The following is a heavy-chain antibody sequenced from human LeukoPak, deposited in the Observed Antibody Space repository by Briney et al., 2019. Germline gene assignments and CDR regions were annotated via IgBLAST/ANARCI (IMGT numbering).Heavy chain of an antibody. CDR1: GFTFYDYA. CDR3: AKDGERAYCGGDCYLDYYYGMDV. Sequence: GGSLRLSCAASGFTFYDYAMHGGRHAPGKGLEWGSGISWNSGSIVYADSVKGRFTISRDNAKNSLYLQMNSLRAEDTALYYCAKDGERAYCGGDCYLDYYYGMDVWGQGTTVTVSS. D-gene: IGHD2-21*02. J-gene: IGHJ6*02. V-gene: IGHV3-9*01. CDR2: ISWNSGSI.